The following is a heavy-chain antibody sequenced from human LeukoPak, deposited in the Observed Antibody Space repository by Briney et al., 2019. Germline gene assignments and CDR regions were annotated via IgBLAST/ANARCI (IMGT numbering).Heavy chain of an antibody. D-gene: IGHD3-3*01. CDR2: IASDGSST. J-gene: IGHJ6*02. CDR3: ARASGYRSMNYYYTMDV. Sequence: GGSLRLSCAASGFTFSSYWMNWVRQAPGKGLVWVSRIASDGSSTTYADSVKGRFTISRDNSKNTLYLQMNSLRAEDTAVYYCARASGYRSMNYYYTMDVWGQGTTVTVSS. CDR1: GFTFSSYW. V-gene: IGHV3-74*01.